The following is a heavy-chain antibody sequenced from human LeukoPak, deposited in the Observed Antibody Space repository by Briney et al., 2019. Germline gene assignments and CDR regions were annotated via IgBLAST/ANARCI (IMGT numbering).Heavy chain of an antibody. V-gene: IGHV1-58*02. Sequence: ASVKVSCKASRFTFTSSAMQWVRQARGQRVEGIGWIVVGSGNTNYAQKFQERVTITRDMSTSTAYMELSSLRSEDTGVYYCAAVGSSGYGFYYYYGMDVWGQGTTVSVSS. CDR3: AAVGSSGYGFYYYYGMDV. J-gene: IGHJ6*02. D-gene: IGHD3-22*01. CDR1: RFTFTSSA. CDR2: IVVGSGNT.